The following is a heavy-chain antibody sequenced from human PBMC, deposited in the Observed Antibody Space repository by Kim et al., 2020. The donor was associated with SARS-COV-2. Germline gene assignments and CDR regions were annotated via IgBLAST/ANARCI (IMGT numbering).Heavy chain of an antibody. J-gene: IGHJ4*02. V-gene: IGHV3-7*01. CDR2: INQDGSQK. CDR1: GFTFSSRW. Sequence: GGSLRLSCAASGFTFSSRWMNWARQAPGKGLEWVANINQDGSQKIYVDSVKGRFTISRDNAQNSLYLQMNSLRAEDTAVYYCVRSVDYWGQGTLVTVSS. CDR3: VRSVDY.